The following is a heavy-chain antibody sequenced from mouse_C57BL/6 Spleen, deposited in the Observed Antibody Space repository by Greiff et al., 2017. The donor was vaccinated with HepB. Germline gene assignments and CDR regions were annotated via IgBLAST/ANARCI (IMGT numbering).Heavy chain of an antibody. CDR2: IYPSDSET. V-gene: IGHV1-61*01. CDR3: ARGLGTGFDY. CDR1: DYTFTSYW. D-gene: IGHD3-1*01. J-gene: IGHJ2*01. Sequence: QVQLQQPGAELVRPGSSVKLSCKASDYTFTSYWMDWVKQRPGQGLEWIGNIYPSDSETHYNQKFKDKATLTVDKSSSTAYMQLSSLTSEDSAVYYGARGLGTGFDYWGQGTTLTVSS.